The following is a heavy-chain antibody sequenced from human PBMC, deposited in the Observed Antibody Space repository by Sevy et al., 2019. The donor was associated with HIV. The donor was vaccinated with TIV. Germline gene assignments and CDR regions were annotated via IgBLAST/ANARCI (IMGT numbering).Heavy chain of an antibody. Sequence: GGSLRISCAASGFIFSDYKMGWIRQAPGKGLEWVSYISSTSTYTKYADSVKGRFTISRDNAKNSLFLQMNSLRAEDTAVYYCARRPTSTGPPRFDYWGQGTLVTVSS. CDR2: ISSTSTYT. CDR3: ARRPTSTGPPRFDY. CDR1: GFIFSDYK. V-gene: IGHV3-11*06. J-gene: IGHJ4*02. D-gene: IGHD2-8*02.